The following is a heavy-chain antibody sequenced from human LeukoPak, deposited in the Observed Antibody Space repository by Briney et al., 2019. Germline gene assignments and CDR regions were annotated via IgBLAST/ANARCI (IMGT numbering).Heavy chain of an antibody. CDR1: GGSISSSTYY. Sequence: PSETLSLTCIVSGGSISSSTYYWGCIRQPPGKGLELVVSIHYSGSTYYNPSLQSRATISADVSNNHFSLMLSSVAAADAALYCCATGDILTGYLSDYYYAMEVCGQGTTVTVSS. D-gene: IGHD3-9*01. V-gene: IGHV4-39*02. CDR3: ATGDILTGYLSDYYYAMEV. J-gene: IGHJ6*02. CDR2: IHYSGST.